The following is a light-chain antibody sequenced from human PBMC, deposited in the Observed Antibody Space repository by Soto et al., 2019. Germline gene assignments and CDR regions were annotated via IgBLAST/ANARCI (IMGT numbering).Light chain of an antibody. V-gene: IGKV3-20*01. CDR2: GAS. J-gene: IGKJ1*01. CDR1: QSVSSSY. Sequence: IVLTQSPGTLSLSPGERATLSCRARQSVSSSYLAWYQQKPGQAPRHLIYGASSRATGIPDRFSGSGSGTDFTLTISRLEPEDFAVYYCQQYGSSPATFGQGTKVDIK. CDR3: QQYGSSPAT.